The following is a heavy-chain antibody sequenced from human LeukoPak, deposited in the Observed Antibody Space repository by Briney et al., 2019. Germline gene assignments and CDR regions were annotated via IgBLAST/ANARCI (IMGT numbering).Heavy chain of an antibody. CDR3: AREGIRYFDWLPAGDAFDI. CDR1: GFTFSSYA. D-gene: IGHD3-9*01. Sequence: GGSLRLSCAASGFTFSSYAMSWVRQAPGKGLEWVSAISGSGGSTYYADSVKGRFTISRDNSKNTLYLQMNSLRAEDTAVYYCAREGIRYFDWLPAGDAFDIWGQGTMVTVSS. V-gene: IGHV3-23*01. CDR2: ISGSGGST. J-gene: IGHJ3*02.